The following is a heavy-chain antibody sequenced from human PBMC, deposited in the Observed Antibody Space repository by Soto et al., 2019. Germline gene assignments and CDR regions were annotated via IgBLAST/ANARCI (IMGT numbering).Heavy chain of an antibody. V-gene: IGHV4-34*01. J-gene: IGHJ5*02. CDR2: INHSGST. D-gene: IGHD3-3*01. CDR3: ARVTIFEYWFDP. Sequence: SETLSLTCAVYGGSFSGYYWSWIRQPPGKGLEWIGEINHSGSTNYNPSLKSRVTMSVDTSKNHFSLKLTSVTAADTAVYYCARVTIFEYWFDPCGQGILVTVSS. CDR1: GGSFSGYY.